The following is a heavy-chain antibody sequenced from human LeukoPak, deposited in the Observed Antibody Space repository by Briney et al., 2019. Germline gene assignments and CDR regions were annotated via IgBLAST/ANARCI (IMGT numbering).Heavy chain of an antibody. D-gene: IGHD2-2*01. CDR1: GYSFTSYW. J-gene: IGHJ5*02. CDR2: IDSSDSYT. V-gene: IGHV5-10-1*01. CDR3: ARHVGYCSSTSCSGDWFDP. Sequence: GESLRISCKGSGYSFTSYWISWVRQMPGKGREWMGRIDSSDSYTNYSPSFQGHVTTSADKSISTAYLQWSSLKASDTAMYYCARHVGYCSSTSCSGDWFDPWGQGTLVTVSS.